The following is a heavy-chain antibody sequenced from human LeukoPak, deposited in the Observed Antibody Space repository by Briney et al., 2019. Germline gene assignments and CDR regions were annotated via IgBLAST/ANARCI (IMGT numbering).Heavy chain of an antibody. D-gene: IGHD1-14*01. J-gene: IGHJ4*02. CDR3: GKDEQGFGMQTSH. V-gene: IGHV3-23*01. CDR1: GFYFSSYA. CDR2: ITGSGGST. Sequence: PGGSLRLSCAASGFYFSSYAVGWVRQAPGKGLEWVSAITGSGGSTYYADSVKGRFTVSRDNPRNTLYLQMNSLRAEDTAVYYCGKDEQGFGMQTSHWGQGTLVTVSS.